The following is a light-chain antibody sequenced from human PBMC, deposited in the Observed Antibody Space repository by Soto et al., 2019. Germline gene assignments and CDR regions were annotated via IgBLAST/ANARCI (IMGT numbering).Light chain of an antibody. CDR1: QSISSGH. Sequence: EIVLTQSPGTLSLSPGERATLSCRASQSISSGHLAWYQQKPDQAPRLLMYGASNRATGIPDRFSGSGSGTDFTLTISRLEPEDFAVYYCQQYDISPWTFGQGTKVEIK. CDR2: GAS. CDR3: QQYDISPWT. J-gene: IGKJ1*01. V-gene: IGKV3-20*01.